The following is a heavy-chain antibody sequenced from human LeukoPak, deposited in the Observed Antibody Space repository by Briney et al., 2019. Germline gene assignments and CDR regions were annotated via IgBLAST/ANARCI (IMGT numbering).Heavy chain of an antibody. D-gene: IGHD3-10*01. CDR3: ATYPLLLWFGELFDY. CDR2: FDPEDGET. CDR1: GYTLTELS. J-gene: IGHJ4*02. Sequence: ASVTVSCKVSGYTLTELSMHWVRQAPGKGREWMGGFDPEDGETIYAQKFQGRVTMTEDTSTDTAYMELSSLRSEDTAVYYCATYPLLLWFGELFDYWGQGTLVTVSS. V-gene: IGHV1-24*01.